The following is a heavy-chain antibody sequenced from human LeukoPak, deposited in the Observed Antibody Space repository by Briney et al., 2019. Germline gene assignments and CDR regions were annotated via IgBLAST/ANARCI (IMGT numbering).Heavy chain of an antibody. CDR2: IYYSGST. CDR1: GGSISSYC. V-gene: IGHV4-59*01. CDR3: ARSGSHVGGSSWSFDN. J-gene: IGHJ4*02. Sequence: ASETLSLTCTVSGGSISSYCWSWIRQPPGKGLEWIGYIYYSGSTNYNPSLKSRVTISVDTSKNQFSLKLSSVTAADTAVYYWARSGSHVGGSSWSFDNWGQGTLVTVSS. D-gene: IGHD6-13*01.